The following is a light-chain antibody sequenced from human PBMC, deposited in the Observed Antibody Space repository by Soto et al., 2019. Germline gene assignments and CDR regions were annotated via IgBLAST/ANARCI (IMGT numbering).Light chain of an antibody. Sequence: QSVLTQSPSASGTPGQRVTISCSGSSSNIGSNYVYWYQQLPGTAPKLLIYRNNQRPSGVPDRFSGSKSGTSASLAISGLRSEAEADYYCAAWDDSLSGYVVFGGGTKLTVL. CDR3: AAWDDSLSGYVV. J-gene: IGLJ2*01. CDR1: SSNIGSNY. CDR2: RNN. V-gene: IGLV1-47*01.